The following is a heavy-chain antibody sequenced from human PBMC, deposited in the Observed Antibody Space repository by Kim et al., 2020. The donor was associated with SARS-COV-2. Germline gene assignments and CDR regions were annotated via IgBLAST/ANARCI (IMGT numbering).Heavy chain of an antibody. D-gene: IGHD3-22*01. V-gene: IGHV4-61*01. CDR2: IYTSGST. CDR3: AREDFDKTWKGFDI. J-gene: IGHJ3*02. CDR1: GGFVFSGSYY. Sequence: SETLSLTCTASGGFVFSGSYYWTWIRQPPGKGLEVIGYIYTSGSTKYNPALQSRVTISGDASKEEFSLKLSSVTAADTAVYYCAREDFDKTWKGFDIWGQGTTVIVSS.